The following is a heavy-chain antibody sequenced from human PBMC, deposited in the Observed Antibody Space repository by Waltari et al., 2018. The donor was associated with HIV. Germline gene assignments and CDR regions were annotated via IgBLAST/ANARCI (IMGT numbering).Heavy chain of an antibody. Sequence: QVQLVESGGGVVQPGRYLSLSCGASGFTLSSAAMHWVRQAPGKGLEWVAVISYDGINKYYTDSLKGRFTISRDNSRSTLYLQMNSLRAEDTALYYCARASVLRYFDWLLDEDYGMDVWGQGTTVTVSS. V-gene: IGHV3-30*10. D-gene: IGHD3-9*01. CDR2: ISYDGINK. CDR1: GFTLSSAA. J-gene: IGHJ6*02. CDR3: ARASVLRYFDWLLDEDYGMDV.